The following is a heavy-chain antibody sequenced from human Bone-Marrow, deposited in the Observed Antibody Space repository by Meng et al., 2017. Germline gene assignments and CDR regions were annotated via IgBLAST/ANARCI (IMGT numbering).Heavy chain of an antibody. CDR3: AGDIGFGGLDS. D-gene: IGHD3-10*01. CDR2: INQDGSDK. J-gene: IGHJ4*02. CDR1: GFTFSNYW. Sequence: GESLKISCAVSGFTFSNYWMIWVRQAPGKGVEWVANINQDGSDKYYAGSVKGRITISKDNAKNPLYVQMNSLGTEDTAVYYCAGDIGFGGLDSWGQGTPVTVSS. V-gene: IGHV3-7*01.